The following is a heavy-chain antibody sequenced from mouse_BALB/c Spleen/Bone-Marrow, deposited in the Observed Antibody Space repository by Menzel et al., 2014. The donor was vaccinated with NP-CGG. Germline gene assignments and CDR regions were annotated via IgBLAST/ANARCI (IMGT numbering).Heavy chain of an antibody. J-gene: IGHJ4*01. CDR2: INPGSGGT. Sequence: VNLVESGAELVRPGTSVKVSCKASGYAFXNYLIEWVKQRPGQGLEWIGVINPGSGGTNYNEKFKGKATLTADKSSSTAYMQLSSLTSDGSGGYFCARRDYAMDYWGQGTSVTVSS. CDR3: ARRDYAMDY. CDR1: GYAFXNYL. V-gene: IGHV1-54*01.